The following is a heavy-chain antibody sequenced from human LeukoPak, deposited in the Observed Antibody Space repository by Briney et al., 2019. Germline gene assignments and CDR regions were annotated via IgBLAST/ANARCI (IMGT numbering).Heavy chain of an antibody. V-gene: IGHV3-23*01. Sequence: PGGSLRLSCAASGFTFSNYAMTWVRQAPGKGLEWVSSMTGSGDSTYYADSVKGRFTISRDNSKNTLYLQMNSLRAEDTALYYCAKDQFGYYGSGSYDYWGQGTLVTVSS. CDR1: GFTFSNYA. CDR3: AKDQFGYYGSGSYDY. D-gene: IGHD3-10*01. CDR2: MTGSGDST. J-gene: IGHJ4*02.